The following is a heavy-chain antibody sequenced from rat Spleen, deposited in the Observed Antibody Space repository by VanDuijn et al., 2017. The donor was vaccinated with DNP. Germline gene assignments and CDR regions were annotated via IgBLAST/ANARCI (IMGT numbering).Heavy chain of an antibody. CDR3: ATHPITTVFLNWFTY. D-gene: IGHD1-1*01. CDR2: FISDGSTT. Sequence: EVQLVESGGGLVQPGNSLKLSCAASGFTFSDYAMAWVRQSPKKGLEWVATFISDGSTTYYRDSVKGRFTFSSDDAKNTLYLQMDSLRSADTATYYWATHPITTVFLNWFTYWGQGTLVTVSS. J-gene: IGHJ3*01. V-gene: IGHV5S10*01. CDR1: GFTFSDYA.